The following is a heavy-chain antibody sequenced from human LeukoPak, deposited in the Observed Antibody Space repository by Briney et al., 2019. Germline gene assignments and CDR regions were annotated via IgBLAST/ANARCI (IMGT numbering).Heavy chain of an antibody. V-gene: IGHV4-59*11. CDR3: ARLLDNDISGDPDTFDV. Sequence: SETLSLTCTVSGGSLSGQYWSWVRQPPGKRLEWIGYVSYTGRTKYNPSLQSRVTISIDTSKSQFSLKLTSVTSADTAVYSCARLLDNDISGDPDTFDVWGQGTTVIVSS. CDR2: VSYTGRT. D-gene: IGHD3-22*01. J-gene: IGHJ3*01. CDR1: GGSLSGQY.